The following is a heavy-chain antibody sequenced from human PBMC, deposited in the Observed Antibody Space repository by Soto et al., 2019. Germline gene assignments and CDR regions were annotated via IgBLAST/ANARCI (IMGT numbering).Heavy chain of an antibody. CDR1: GFTFSSYS. Sequence: PGGSLRLSCAASGFTFSSYSMNWVRQAPGKGLEWVSYISSSSSTIYYADSVKGRFTISRDNAKNSLYLQMNSLRDEDTAVYYCAKSAHDHYFDWLSPYYWGQGILVTVSS. CDR2: ISSSSSTI. J-gene: IGHJ4*02. CDR3: AKSAHDHYFDWLSPYY. D-gene: IGHD3-9*01. V-gene: IGHV3-48*02.